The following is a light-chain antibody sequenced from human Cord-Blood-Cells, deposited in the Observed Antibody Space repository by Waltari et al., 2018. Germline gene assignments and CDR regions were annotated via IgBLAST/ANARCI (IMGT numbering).Light chain of an antibody. V-gene: IGKV3-15*01. CDR2: GAS. Sequence: VMTQSPATLSVSPGERATLSCRASQSVSSNLAWYQQKPGQAPRLLIYGASTRATGIPARFSGSGSGTEFTLTISSLQSEDFAVYYCQQYNNWPFTFGPGTKVDIK. J-gene: IGKJ3*01. CDR1: QSVSSN. CDR3: QQYNNWPFT.